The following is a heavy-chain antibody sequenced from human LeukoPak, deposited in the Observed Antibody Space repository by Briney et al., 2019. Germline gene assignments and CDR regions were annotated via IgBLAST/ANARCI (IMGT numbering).Heavy chain of an antibody. Sequence: SETLSLTCTVSGGSISSSSYYWGWIRQPPGKGLEWIGSIYYSGSTYYNPSLKSRVTISVDTSKNQFSLKLSSVTAADTAVYYCAVPGLNLRFLEWLLSGWGQGTLVTLSS. CDR1: GGSISSSSYY. J-gene: IGHJ4*02. D-gene: IGHD3-3*01. CDR2: IYYSGST. CDR3: AVPGLNLRFLEWLLSG. V-gene: IGHV4-39*01.